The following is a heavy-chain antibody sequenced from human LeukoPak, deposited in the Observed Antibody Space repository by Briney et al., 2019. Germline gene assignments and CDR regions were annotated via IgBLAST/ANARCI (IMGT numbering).Heavy chain of an antibody. CDR3: ARGRASTAGLFDY. V-gene: IGHV3-33*01. Sequence: GGSLRLSCAASGFTFSSYGMLWVRQAPGKGLEWVAIMWYDGSNTYYADSVKGRFTISRDNSKHTLYLQMNSLRAEDTAVYYCARGRASTAGLFDYWGQGTLVTVSS. J-gene: IGHJ4*02. CDR2: MWYDGSNT. CDR1: GFTFSSYG. D-gene: IGHD3-16*01.